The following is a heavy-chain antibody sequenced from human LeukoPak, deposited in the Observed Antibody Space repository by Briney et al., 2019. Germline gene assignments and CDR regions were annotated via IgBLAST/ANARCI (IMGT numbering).Heavy chain of an antibody. CDR1: GFTFSSYW. Sequence: PGGSLRLSCAASGFTFSSYWMSWVRQAPGKGLEWVANIKQDGSEKYYVDSVKGRFTISRDNAKNSLYLQMNSLRAEDTAVYYCARDPTGAAAAGNDYWGQGTLVTVSS. D-gene: IGHD6-13*01. CDR2: IKQDGSEK. CDR3: ARDPTGAAAAGNDY. V-gene: IGHV3-7*01. J-gene: IGHJ4*02.